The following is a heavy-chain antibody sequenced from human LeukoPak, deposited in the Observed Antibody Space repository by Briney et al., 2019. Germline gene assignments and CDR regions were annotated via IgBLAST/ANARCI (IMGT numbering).Heavy chain of an antibody. CDR2: INHSGST. D-gene: IGHD5-18*01. J-gene: IGHJ6*02. CDR1: GGSFSGYY. Sequence: SETLSLTCAVYGGSFSGYYWSWIRQPPGKGLEWIGEINHSGSTNYNPSLKSRVTISVDTSKNQFSLKLSSVTAADTAVYYCAFNTAMDFYYYYGMDVWGQGTTVTVSS. V-gene: IGHV4-34*01. CDR3: AFNTAMDFYYYYGMDV.